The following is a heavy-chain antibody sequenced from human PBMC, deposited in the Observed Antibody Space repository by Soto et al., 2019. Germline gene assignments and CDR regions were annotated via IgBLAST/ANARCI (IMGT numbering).Heavy chain of an antibody. J-gene: IGHJ6*02. D-gene: IGHD2-15*01. CDR2: IYYSGST. V-gene: IGHV4-30-4*01. Sequence: PSETLSLTCTVSGGSISSGDYYWSWSRQPPGKGLEWIGYIYYSGSTYYNPSLKSRVTISVDTSKNQFSLKLSSVTAADTAVYYCAREHKVGGPNHYYYYYGMDVWGQGTTVTVSS. CDR1: GGSISSGDYY. CDR3: AREHKVGGPNHYYYYYGMDV.